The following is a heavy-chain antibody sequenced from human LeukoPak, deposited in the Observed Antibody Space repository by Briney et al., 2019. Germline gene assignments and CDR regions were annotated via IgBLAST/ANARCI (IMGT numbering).Heavy chain of an antibody. V-gene: IGHV1-69*05. J-gene: IGHJ4*02. Sequence: GGSVKVSCKASAGTFSSYAISWVRQAPGHGLEWMGGIIPIFGTANYAQKFQGRVTITTDESTSTAYMELSSLRSEDTAVYYCAGDFWSGYYHFDYWGQGTLVTVSS. D-gene: IGHD3-3*01. CDR2: IIPIFGTA. CDR1: AGTFSSYA. CDR3: AGDFWSGYYHFDY.